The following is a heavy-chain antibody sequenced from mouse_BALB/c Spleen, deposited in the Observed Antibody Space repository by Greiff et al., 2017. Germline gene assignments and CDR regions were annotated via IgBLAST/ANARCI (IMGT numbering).Heavy chain of an antibody. CDR1: GYTFTDYN. CDR3: ARLWLRRGPDY. V-gene: IGHV1S29*02. Sequence: EVQLQQSGPELVKPGASVKISCKASGYTFTDYNMHWVKQSHGKSLEWIGYIYPYNGGTGYNQKFKSKATLTVDNSSSTAYMELRSLTSEDSAVYYCARLWLRRGPDYWGQGTTLTVSS. D-gene: IGHD2-2*01. J-gene: IGHJ2*01. CDR2: IYPYNGGT.